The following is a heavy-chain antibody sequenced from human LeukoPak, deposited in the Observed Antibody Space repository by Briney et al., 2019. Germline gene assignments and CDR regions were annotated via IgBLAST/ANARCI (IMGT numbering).Heavy chain of an antibody. D-gene: IGHD3-10*01. CDR2: INPNSGGT. CDR1: GYTFTGYY. J-gene: IGHJ6*02. CDR3: ARVALVRGVIRASAPGSRHYGMDV. Sequence: GASVKVSCKASGYTFTGYYMHWVRQAPGQGLEWMGWINPNSGGTNYAQKFQGRVTMTRDTSISTAYMELSRLRSDDTAVYYCARVALVRGVIRASAPGSRHYGMDVWGQGTTVTVSS. V-gene: IGHV1-2*02.